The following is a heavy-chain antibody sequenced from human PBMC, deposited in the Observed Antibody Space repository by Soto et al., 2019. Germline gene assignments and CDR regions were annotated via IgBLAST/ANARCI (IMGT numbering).Heavy chain of an antibody. J-gene: IGHJ4*02. Sequence: VGSLSLSCAASGFTFSSYAMSWVRQAPGKGLEWVSAISGSGGSTYYADSVKGRFTISRDNSKNTLYLQMNSLRAEDTAVYYCAKAQTPCYARRSYFDYWGQGTLVTVSS. CDR1: GFTFSSYA. CDR3: AKAQTPCYARRSYFDY. V-gene: IGHV3-23*01. D-gene: IGHD2-2*01. CDR2: ISGSGGST.